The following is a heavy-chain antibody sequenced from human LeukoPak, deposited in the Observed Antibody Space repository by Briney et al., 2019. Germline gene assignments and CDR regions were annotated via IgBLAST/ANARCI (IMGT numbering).Heavy chain of an antibody. CDR3: AKVPRLIVVVPAAIFFDY. CDR1: GFTFSSYW. Sequence: GGSLRLSCAASGFTFSSYWMHWVRQAPGKGLVWVSAISGSGGSTYYADSVKGRFTISRDNSKNTLYLQMNSLRAEDTAVYYCAKVPRLIVVVPAAIFFDYWGQGTLVTVSS. J-gene: IGHJ4*02. V-gene: IGHV3-23*01. D-gene: IGHD2-2*02. CDR2: ISGSGGST.